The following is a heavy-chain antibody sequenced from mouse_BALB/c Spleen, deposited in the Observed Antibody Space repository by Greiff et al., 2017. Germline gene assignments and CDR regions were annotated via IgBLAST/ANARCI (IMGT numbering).Heavy chain of an antibody. D-gene: IGHD2-14*01. CDR3: ARVYYRYEGYFDY. CDR1: GFTFSDYG. CDR2: ISNLAYSI. Sequence: EVQVVESGGGLVQPGGSRKLSCAASGFTFSDYGMAWVRQAPGKGPEWVAFISNLAYSIYYADTVTGRFTISRENAKNTLYLEMSSLRSEDTAMYYCARVYYRYEGYFDYWGQGTTLTVSS. J-gene: IGHJ2*01. V-gene: IGHV5-15*02.